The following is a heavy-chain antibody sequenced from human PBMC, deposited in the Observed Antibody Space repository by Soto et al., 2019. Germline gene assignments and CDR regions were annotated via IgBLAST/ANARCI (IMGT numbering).Heavy chain of an antibody. CDR3: ARSITGTSSWFDP. V-gene: IGHV4-61*01. D-gene: IGHD1-7*01. CDR2: IYYSGST. J-gene: IGHJ5*02. Sequence: SETLSLTCTVSGGSVSSGSYYWSWIRQPPGKGLEWIGYIYYSGSTNYNPSLKSRVTISVDTSKNQFSRKLSSVTAADTAVYYCARSITGTSSWFDPWGQGTLVTVSS. CDR1: GGSVSSGSYY.